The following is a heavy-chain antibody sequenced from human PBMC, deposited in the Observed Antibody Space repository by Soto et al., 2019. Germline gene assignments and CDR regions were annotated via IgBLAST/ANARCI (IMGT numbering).Heavy chain of an antibody. CDR2: IYYSGST. CDR1: GGSFSGYY. D-gene: IGHD6-6*01. J-gene: IGHJ6*02. Sequence: PSETLSLTCAVYGGSFSGYYWSWIRQPPGKGLEWIGYIYYSGSTNYNPSLKSRVTISVDTSKNQFSLKLSSVTAADTAVYYCARDRPPEYSSSHGYYYYGMDVWGQGTTVTVSS. V-gene: IGHV4-59*01. CDR3: ARDRPPEYSSSHGYYYYGMDV.